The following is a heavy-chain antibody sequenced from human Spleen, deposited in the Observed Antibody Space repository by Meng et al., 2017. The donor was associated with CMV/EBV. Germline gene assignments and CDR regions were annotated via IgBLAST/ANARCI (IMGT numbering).Heavy chain of an antibody. CDR1: GYTFTGYY. D-gene: IGHD3-16*01. V-gene: IGHV1-2*02. J-gene: IGHJ6*02. CDR3: ARVGGWDGMDV. CDR2: INPNSGGT. Sequence: ASVKVSCKASGYTFTGYYMHWVRQAPGQGLEWMGWINPNSGGTNYVQKFQGRVTMTRDTPITTANMELSRLTSDDTAVYYCARVGGWDGMDVWGQGTTVTVSS.